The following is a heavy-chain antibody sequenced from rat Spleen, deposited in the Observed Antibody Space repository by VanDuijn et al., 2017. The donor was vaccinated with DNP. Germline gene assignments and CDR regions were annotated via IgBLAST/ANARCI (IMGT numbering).Heavy chain of an antibody. J-gene: IGHJ3*01. D-gene: IGHD1-11*01. CDR2: INKDSSTI. Sequence: EVKLVESGGGLVQPGRSLKLSCAASGFNFNDDWMGWVRQAPGKGLKWIGEINKDSSTINYTPSLKDRFTISRDNAQNTLYLQMSELGSEDTAIYYCARLGWHGWFAYWGQGTLVTVSS. V-gene: IGHV4-2*01. CDR3: ARLGWHGWFAY. CDR1: GFNFNDDW.